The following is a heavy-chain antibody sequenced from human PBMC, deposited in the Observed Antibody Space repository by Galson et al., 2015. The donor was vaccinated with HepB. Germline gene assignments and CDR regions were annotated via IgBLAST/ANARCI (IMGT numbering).Heavy chain of an antibody. CDR2: IGSDGSST. D-gene: IGHD3-16*01. Sequence: SLRLSCAASGFTFSSYSLSWVRQAPGKGLEWVSAIGSDGSSTFYADSVKGRSTISRDNSGNTLYLQMNRLRAEDTAIYYCAKDLGARGEYYSYGMDVWGHGTTVTASS. J-gene: IGHJ6*02. V-gene: IGHV3-23*01. CDR1: GFTFSSYS. CDR3: AKDLGARGEYYSYGMDV.